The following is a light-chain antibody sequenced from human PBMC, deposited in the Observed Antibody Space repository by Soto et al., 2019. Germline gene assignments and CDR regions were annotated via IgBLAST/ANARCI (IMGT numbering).Light chain of an antibody. V-gene: IGLV1-44*01. CDR1: MSNIGSNP. CDR3: AAWDDRLEGAV. CDR2: NHD. Sequence: QSVLTQPPSASGTPGQSVTISCSGDMSNIGSNPVNWYQHLPGAAPKLLMSNHDQRPSGVPDRFSGSKSGTSAYLVITDLQSEDEADYYCAAWDDRLEGAVFGGGTKVTVL. J-gene: IGLJ2*01.